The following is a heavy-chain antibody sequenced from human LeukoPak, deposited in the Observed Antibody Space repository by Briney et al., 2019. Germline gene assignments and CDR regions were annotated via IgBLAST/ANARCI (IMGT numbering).Heavy chain of an antibody. J-gene: IGHJ4*02. CDR1: GFTFSRHW. CDR2: IKEDGSRR. D-gene: IGHD5-18*01. CDR3: ARILSGYSYGYPDY. V-gene: IGHV3-7*03. Sequence: GGSLRLSCAASGFTFSRHWMTWVRQAPGKGLEWVANIKEDGSRRNYVDSVKGRFTISRDNTKNSLYLQMNSLRAEDTAVYYCARILSGYSYGYPDYWGQGTLVTVSS.